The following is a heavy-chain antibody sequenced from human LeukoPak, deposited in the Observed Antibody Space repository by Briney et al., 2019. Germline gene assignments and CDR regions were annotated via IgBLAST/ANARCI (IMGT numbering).Heavy chain of an antibody. CDR2: IYYSGST. Sequence: SETLSLTCTVSGGSISSSSYYWGWIRQPPGKGLEWIGSIYYSGSTYYNPSLKSRVTISVDTSKDQFSLKLSFVTAADTAVYYCARGGTDIVVVPAAPTYNWFDPWGQGTLVTVSS. CDR3: ARGGTDIVVVPAAPTYNWFDP. V-gene: IGHV4-39*07. D-gene: IGHD2-2*01. J-gene: IGHJ5*02. CDR1: GGSISSSSYY.